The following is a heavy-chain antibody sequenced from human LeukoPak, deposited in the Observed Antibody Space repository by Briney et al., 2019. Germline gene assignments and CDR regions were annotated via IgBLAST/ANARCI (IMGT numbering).Heavy chain of an antibody. CDR2: INPNSGGT. J-gene: IGHJ4*02. CDR1: GYTFTGYY. Sequence: ASVKVSCKASGYTFTGYYMHWVRQAPGQGLEWMGWINPNSGGTNYAQKFQGRVPMTRDTSISTAYMELSWLRSDDTAVHYCARDRSYYDILTGYLTLAIFDYWGQGTLVTVSS. D-gene: IGHD3-9*01. V-gene: IGHV1-2*02. CDR3: ARDRSYYDILTGYLTLAIFDY.